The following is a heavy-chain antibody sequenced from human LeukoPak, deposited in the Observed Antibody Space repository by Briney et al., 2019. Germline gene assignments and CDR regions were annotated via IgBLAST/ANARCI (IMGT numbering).Heavy chain of an antibody. CDR3: ARHSSGWYFDSY. CDR1: DVSFSGYY. D-gene: IGHD6-19*01. CDR2: INHSGST. J-gene: IGHJ4*02. Sequence: PSETLSLTCAVYDVSFSGYYWSWIRQPPGKGLEWIGEINHSGSTNYNPSLKSRVTISVDTSKNQFSLKLSSVTAADTAVYYCARHSSGWYFDSYWGQGTPVTVSS. V-gene: IGHV4-34*01.